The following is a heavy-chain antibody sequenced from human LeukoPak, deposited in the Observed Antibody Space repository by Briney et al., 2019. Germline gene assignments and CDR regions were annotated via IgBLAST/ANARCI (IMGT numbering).Heavy chain of an antibody. V-gene: IGHV4-39*07. D-gene: IGHD6-13*01. CDR3: ARVAAAGTPRYYYYYYMDV. Sequence: SETLSLTCTVSGGSISSSSYYWGWIRQPPGKGLEWIGSIYYSGSTYYNPSLKSRVTISVDTSKNQFSLKLSSVTAADTAVYYCARVAAAGTPRYYYYYYMDVWGKGTTVTVSS. CDR2: IYYSGST. CDR1: GGSISSSSYY. J-gene: IGHJ6*03.